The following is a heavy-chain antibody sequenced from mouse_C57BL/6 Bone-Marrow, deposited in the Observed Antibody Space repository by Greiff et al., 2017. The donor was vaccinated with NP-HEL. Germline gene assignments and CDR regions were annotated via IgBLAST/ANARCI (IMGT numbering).Heavy chain of an antibody. CDR3: AREGGLRRRTYAMDN. D-gene: IGHD2-4*01. CDR1: GFTFSDYY. Sequence: EVQVVESEGGLVQPGSSMKLSCTASGFTFSDYYMAWVRQVPEKGLEWVANINYDGSSTYYLASLKSRFIISRDNAKNILYLQMSSLKSEDTATYDCAREGGLRRRTYAMDNWGQGTSVTVSA. CDR2: INYDGSST. J-gene: IGHJ4*01. V-gene: IGHV5-16*01.